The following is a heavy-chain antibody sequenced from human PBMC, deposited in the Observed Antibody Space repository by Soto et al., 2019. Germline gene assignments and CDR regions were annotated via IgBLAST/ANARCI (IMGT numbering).Heavy chain of an antibody. Sequence: GGSLRLSCAASGFTFSSYAMSWVRQAPGKGLEWVSAISGSGGSTYYADSVKGRFTISRDNSKNTLYLQMNSLRAEDTAVYYCAKDGLYDILRVFSYMDVWGKGTTVTVSS. V-gene: IGHV3-23*01. CDR1: GFTFSSYA. CDR2: ISGSGGST. CDR3: AKDGLYDILRVFSYMDV. D-gene: IGHD3-9*01. J-gene: IGHJ6*03.